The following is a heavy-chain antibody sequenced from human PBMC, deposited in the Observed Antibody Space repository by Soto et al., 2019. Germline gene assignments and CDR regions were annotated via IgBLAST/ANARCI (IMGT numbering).Heavy chain of an antibody. J-gene: IGHJ4*02. V-gene: IGHV3-23*01. Sequence: GGSLRLSCAASGFTFSSYAMSWVRQAPGKGLEWVSAISGSGGSTYYADSVKGRFTISRDNSKNTLYLQMNSLRAEDTAVYYCANGGAPYTNIVVVPAAIGGVDYWGQGTLVTVSS. D-gene: IGHD2-2*01. CDR3: ANGGAPYTNIVVVPAAIGGVDY. CDR1: GFTFSSYA. CDR2: ISGSGGST.